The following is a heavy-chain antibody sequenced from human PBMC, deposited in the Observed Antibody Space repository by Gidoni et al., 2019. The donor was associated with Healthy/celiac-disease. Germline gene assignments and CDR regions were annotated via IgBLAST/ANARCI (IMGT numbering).Heavy chain of an antibody. J-gene: IGHJ6*02. D-gene: IGHD3-16*02. CDR1: GGTFSSYA. V-gene: IGHV1-69*01. Sequence: QVQLVQSGAEVKKPGSSVKVSCKASGGTFSSYAISWVRQAPGQGLEWMGGIIPIFGTANYAQKFQGRVTITADESTSTAYMELSSLRSEDTAVYYCARLWLSSTYYYYYGMDVWGQGTTVTVSS. CDR2: IIPIFGTA. CDR3: ARLWLSSTYYYYYGMDV.